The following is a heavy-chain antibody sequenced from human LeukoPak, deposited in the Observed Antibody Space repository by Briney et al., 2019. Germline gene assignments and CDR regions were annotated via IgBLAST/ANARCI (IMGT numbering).Heavy chain of an antibody. CDR1: GLTVNTNS. CDR3: ARSNGDWSPLEY. Sequence: PGGSLRLSCAASGLTVNTNSMSWVRQAPGKGLEWVSVIYGGGGTYYADSVKGRFTISRDNSKNTLYLQMNSLRAEDTAVYYCARSNGDWSPLEYWGRGTLVTVSA. D-gene: IGHD3-9*01. V-gene: IGHV3-53*01. J-gene: IGHJ4*02. CDR2: IYGGGGT.